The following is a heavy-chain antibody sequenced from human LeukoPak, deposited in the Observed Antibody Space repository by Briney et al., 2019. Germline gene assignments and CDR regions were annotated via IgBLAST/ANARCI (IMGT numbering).Heavy chain of an antibody. CDR3: ARLFRCSGGSCYPSY. CDR1: GYSFTNYW. D-gene: IGHD2-15*01. Sequence: GESLKISCKGSGYSFTNYWIGWVRPVPGKGLEWMGIIYPGDSDTRYSPSFQGQVTISADKSMNTAYLQWSSLKASDTAIYYCARLFRCSGGSCYPSYWGQGTLVTVSS. J-gene: IGHJ4*02. V-gene: IGHV5-51*01. CDR2: IYPGDSDT.